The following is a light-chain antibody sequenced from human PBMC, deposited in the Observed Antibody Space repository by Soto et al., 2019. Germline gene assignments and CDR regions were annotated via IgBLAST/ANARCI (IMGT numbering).Light chain of an antibody. J-gene: IGLJ1*01. CDR1: SSDVGGYEY. CDR2: HVG. Sequence: QSALTQPRSVSGSPGQSVTISCSGTSSDVGGYEYVSWYQQHPGKAPRLLIYHVGQRPSGVPDRFSGSKSGTTASLTISGLQADDEADYYCCSYAGSSTYVFGTGTKLTVL. V-gene: IGLV2-11*01. CDR3: CSYAGSSTYV.